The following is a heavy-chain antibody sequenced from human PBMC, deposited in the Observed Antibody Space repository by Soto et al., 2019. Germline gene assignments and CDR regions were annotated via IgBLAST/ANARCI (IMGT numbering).Heavy chain of an antibody. Sequence: SETLSLTCTVSGGSISSYYWSWIRQPPGKGLEWIGYIYYSGSTNYNPSLKSRVTISVDTSKNQFSLKLSSVTAADTAVYYCAGAYNWNESQKNYYYYGMDVWGQGTTVTVSS. V-gene: IGHV4-59*01. CDR3: AGAYNWNESQKNYYYYGMDV. CDR2: IYYSGST. D-gene: IGHD1-20*01. J-gene: IGHJ6*02. CDR1: GGSISSYY.